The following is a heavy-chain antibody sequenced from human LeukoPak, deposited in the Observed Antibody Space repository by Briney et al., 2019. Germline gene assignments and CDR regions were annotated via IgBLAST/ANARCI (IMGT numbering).Heavy chain of an antibody. J-gene: IGHJ5*02. V-gene: IGHV4-34*01. CDR3: ARRPYDFWSGYLRPNWFDP. Sequence: PSETLSLTCAVYAGSFSGYYWSWIRQPPGKGLEWIGEINHSGSTNYNPSLKSRVTISVDASKNQVSLKLSSVTAADTAVYYCARRPYDFWSGYLRPNWFDPWGQGTLVTVSS. CDR1: AGSFSGYY. CDR2: INHSGST. D-gene: IGHD3-3*01.